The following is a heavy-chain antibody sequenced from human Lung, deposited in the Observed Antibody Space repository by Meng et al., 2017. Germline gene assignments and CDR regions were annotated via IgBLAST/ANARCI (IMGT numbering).Heavy chain of an antibody. Sequence: EVALVGSWGGFVKPGRSLRHSCAASRFTSSTAWMTWVRQAPGKGLEWIGRMKSNVDGGTVDYAAAVKGRFFISRDDSENTFYLKMNSLKTEDTAVYYCSGHVDYWGHGTLVTVSS. CDR1: RFTSSTAW. CDR2: MKSNVDGGTV. CDR3: SGHVDY. J-gene: IGHJ4*01. V-gene: IGHV3-15*01.